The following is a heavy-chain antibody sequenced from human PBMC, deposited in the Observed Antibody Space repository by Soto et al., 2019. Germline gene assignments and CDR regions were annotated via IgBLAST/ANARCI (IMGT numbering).Heavy chain of an antibody. CDR1: GYTFTSNG. V-gene: IGHV1-18*01. CDR3: ARDVRHAFRE. Sequence: QVQLVQSGVEMKEPGASVMVSCKASGYTFTSNGISWVRQAPGQGLEWMGWISANSGNTNYAEKFQGRVTMTKDTSTSTVYMELRSLRSDDTAVYYCARDVRHAFREWGQGTLVTVSS. D-gene: IGHD2-2*01. J-gene: IGHJ4*02. CDR2: ISANSGNT.